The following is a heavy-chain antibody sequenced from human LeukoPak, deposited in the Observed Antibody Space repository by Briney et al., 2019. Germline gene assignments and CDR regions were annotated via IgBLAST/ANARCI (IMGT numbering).Heavy chain of an antibody. CDR1: GGSFSAYY. CDR2: ISHSGSS. Sequence: SETLSLTCAVYGGSFSAYYWSWIRQPPGKGLEWIGEISHSGSSNYNPSLKSRVTMSVDMSKNQFSLKLSSVTAADTAVYFCARLPYYLDSSGYYLYYFDNWGLGTPVTVSS. J-gene: IGHJ4*02. D-gene: IGHD3-22*01. CDR3: ARLPYYLDSSGYYLYYFDN. V-gene: IGHV4-34*01.